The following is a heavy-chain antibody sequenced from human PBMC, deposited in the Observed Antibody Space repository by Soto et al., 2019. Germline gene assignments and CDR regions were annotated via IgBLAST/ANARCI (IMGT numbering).Heavy chain of an antibody. CDR3: ARGVDIVVVVVPDNWFDP. J-gene: IGHJ5*02. D-gene: IGHD2-15*01. V-gene: IGHV1-8*01. Sequence: ASVKVSCKASGYTFTSYDINWVRQATGQGLEWMGWMNPNSGNTGYAQKFQGRVTMTRNTSISTAYVELSSLRSEDTAVYYCARGVDIVVVVVPDNWFDPWGQGTLGTVSS. CDR2: MNPNSGNT. CDR1: GYTFTSYD.